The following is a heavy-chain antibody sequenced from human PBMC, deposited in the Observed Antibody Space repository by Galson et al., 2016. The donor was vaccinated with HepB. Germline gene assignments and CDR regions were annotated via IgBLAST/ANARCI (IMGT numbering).Heavy chain of an antibody. D-gene: IGHD3-10*01. CDR1: GGSFTGYY. V-gene: IGHV4-34*01. Sequence: SETLSLTCAVYGGSFTGYYWSWIRQSPEKGLEWIGEINHSGSPNYNPSLKSRLTISVDTSKKQFSLKMSSVTAADTAVFYCARGLAPVSMVRGVRGNIRYYGMDVWGQGTTVTVSS. CDR2: INHSGSP. J-gene: IGHJ6*02. CDR3: ARGLAPVSMVRGVRGNIRYYGMDV.